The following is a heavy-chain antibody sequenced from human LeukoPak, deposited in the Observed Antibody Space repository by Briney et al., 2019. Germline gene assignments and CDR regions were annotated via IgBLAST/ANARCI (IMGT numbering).Heavy chain of an antibody. J-gene: IGHJ5*02. CDR3: TRLARDYYGSGSYYPGAPNWFDP. V-gene: IGHV5-51*01. D-gene: IGHD3-10*01. Sequence: KIGESLKISCKGSGYSFTSYWIGWVRQMPGKGLEWMGIIYPGYSDTRYSPFFQGQVTISADKSISTAYLQWSSLKASDTAMCYCTRLARDYYGSGSYYPGAPNWFDPWGQGTLVTVSS. CDR1: GYSFTSYW. CDR2: IYPGYSDT.